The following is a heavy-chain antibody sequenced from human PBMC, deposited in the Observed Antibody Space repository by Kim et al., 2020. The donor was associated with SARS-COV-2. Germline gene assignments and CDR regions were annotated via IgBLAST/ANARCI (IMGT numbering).Heavy chain of an antibody. V-gene: IGHV5-51*01. CDR3: ARLELVLLWFGAFDY. CDR1: GYSFTSYW. J-gene: IGHJ4*02. D-gene: IGHD3-10*01. Sequence: GESLKISCKGSGYSFTSYWIGWVRQMPGKGLEWMGIIYPGDSDTRYSPSFQGQVTISADKSISTAYLQWSSLKASDTAMYYCARLELVLLWFGAFDYWGQGTLVTVSS. CDR2: IYPGDSDT.